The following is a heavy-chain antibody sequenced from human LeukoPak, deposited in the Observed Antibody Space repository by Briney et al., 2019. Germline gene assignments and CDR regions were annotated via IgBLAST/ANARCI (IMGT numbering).Heavy chain of an antibody. CDR1: GFTFSSYG. CDR2: IWYDGSNK. CDR3: ARENIVGATSFDY. V-gene: IGHV3-33*01. D-gene: IGHD1-26*01. Sequence: PGRSLRLSCAASGFTFSSYGMHWVRQAPGKGLEWVAVIWYDGSNKYYADSVKGRFTISRDNSKNTLYLQMNSLRAEDTAVYYCARENIVGATSFDYWGQGTLVTVSS. J-gene: IGHJ4*02.